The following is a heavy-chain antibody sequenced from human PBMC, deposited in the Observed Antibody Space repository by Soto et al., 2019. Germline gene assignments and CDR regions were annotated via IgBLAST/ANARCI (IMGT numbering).Heavy chain of an antibody. V-gene: IGHV4-4*02. CDR2: IYHSGST. CDR1: GGSISSSNW. CDR3: ARVIGGRKLFDY. Sequence: SETLSLTCAVSGGSISSSNWWSWVRQPPGKGLEWIGEIYHSGSTYYNPSLKSRVTISVDTSKNQFSLKLSSVTAADTAVYYYARVIGGRKLFDYWGQGTLVPVSS. D-gene: IGHD3-16*01. J-gene: IGHJ4*02.